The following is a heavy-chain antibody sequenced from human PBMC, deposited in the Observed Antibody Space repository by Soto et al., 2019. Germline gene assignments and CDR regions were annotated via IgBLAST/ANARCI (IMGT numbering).Heavy chain of an antibody. CDR1: GYSFTSYW. Sequence: GESLKISCKGSGYSFTSYWISWVRQMPGKGLEWMGRIDPSDSYTRYSPSFQGQVTISADKSISTAYLQWSSLKASDTAMYYCARRAYPNYGMDVWGQGTTVTVSS. V-gene: IGHV5-10-1*04. CDR3: ARRAYPNYGMDV. J-gene: IGHJ6*02. CDR2: IDPSDSYT.